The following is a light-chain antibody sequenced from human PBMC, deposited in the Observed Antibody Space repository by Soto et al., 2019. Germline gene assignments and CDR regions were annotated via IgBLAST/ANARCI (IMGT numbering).Light chain of an antibody. V-gene: IGLV4-69*01. Sequence: QPVLTQSPSASASLGASVKLTCTLSSGHSNYAIAWHQQQPEKGPRFLMKLNSDGSHSKGDGIPDSFSGSSSGAERYLTISTLQSEDEADYYCQTWVTGIHIFGGGTKLTVL. CDR1: SGHSNYA. CDR2: LNSDGSH. CDR3: QTWVTGIHI. J-gene: IGLJ2*01.